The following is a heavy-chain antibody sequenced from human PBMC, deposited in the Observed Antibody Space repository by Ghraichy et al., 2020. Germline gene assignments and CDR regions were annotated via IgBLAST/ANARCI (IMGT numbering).Heavy chain of an antibody. Sequence: GGSLRLSCAASGFTFSSYAMSWVRQAPGKGLEWDSTLNSNADNTYYADSVKGRFTISRDNSKNTLYLQMNSLRAEDTAVYYCAKRSSSGYYNYFDYWGQGTLVTVSS. CDR1: GFTFSSYA. CDR3: AKRSSSGYYNYFDY. D-gene: IGHD3-22*01. CDR2: LNSNADNT. J-gene: IGHJ4*02. V-gene: IGHV3-23*01.